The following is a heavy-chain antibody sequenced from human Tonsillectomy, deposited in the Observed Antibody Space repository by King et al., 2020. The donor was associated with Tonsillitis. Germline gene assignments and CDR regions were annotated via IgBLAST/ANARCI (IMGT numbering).Heavy chain of an antibody. J-gene: IGHJ4*02. CDR2: ISYDGSNK. CDR1: GFTFSSYA. D-gene: IGHD2-15*01. V-gene: IGHV3-30*04. CDR3: ARETGWYDFDY. Sequence: VQLVESGGGVVQPGRSLRLSCAASGFTFSSYAMHWVRQAPGKGLEWVAVISYDGSNKYYADSVKGRFTISRDNSKNTLYLQMNSLRAEDTAVYYCARETGWYDFDYWGQGTLVTVSS.